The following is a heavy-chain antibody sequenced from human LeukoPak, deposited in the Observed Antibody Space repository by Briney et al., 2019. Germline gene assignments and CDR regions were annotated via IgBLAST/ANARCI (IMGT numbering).Heavy chain of an antibody. V-gene: IGHV4-39*01. CDR3: ATSRYYYDSSGFGTPLDV. CDR2: IYYSGST. CDR1: GGSISSSSYH. Sequence: SETLSLTCTVSGGSISSSSYHWGWIRQPPGKGLEWIGSIYYSGSTYYNPSLKSRVTISVDTSKNQFSLKLSSVTAADTAVYYCATSRYYYDSSGFGTPLDVWGQGTTVTVSS. J-gene: IGHJ6*02. D-gene: IGHD3-22*01.